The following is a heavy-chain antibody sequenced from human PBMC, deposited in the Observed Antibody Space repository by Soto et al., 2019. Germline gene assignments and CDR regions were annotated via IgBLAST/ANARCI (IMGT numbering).Heavy chain of an antibody. J-gene: IGHJ4*02. Sequence: SETLSHTCSFSGGSTSRDYWIWIRQPTGKGLEWIGYISYSGITNYNPSLKSRVTISGDTSKNQFSLRLSSVTAADTAVYYCARGRDDCGGDCYLFFYWGQGTLVTVSS. CDR1: GGSTSRDY. V-gene: IGHV4-59*01. D-gene: IGHD2-21*02. CDR2: ISYSGIT. CDR3: ARGRDDCGGDCYLFFY.